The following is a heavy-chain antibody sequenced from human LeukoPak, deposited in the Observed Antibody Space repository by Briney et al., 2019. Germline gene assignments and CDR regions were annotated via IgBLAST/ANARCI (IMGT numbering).Heavy chain of an antibody. CDR3: ARGLYYSDSSGYYLIDY. J-gene: IGHJ4*02. Sequence: GRSLRLSCAASGFTFSSYGMHWVRQAPGKGLEWVAVIWYDGSNKYYADSVKGRFTISRDNSKNTLYLQVNSLRAEDTAVYYCARGLYYSDSSGYYLIDYWGQGTLVTVSS. V-gene: IGHV3-33*01. CDR2: IWYDGSNK. CDR1: GFTFSSYG. D-gene: IGHD3-22*01.